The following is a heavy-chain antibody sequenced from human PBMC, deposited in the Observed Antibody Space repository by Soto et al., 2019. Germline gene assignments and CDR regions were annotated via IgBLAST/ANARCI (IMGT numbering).Heavy chain of an antibody. Sequence: SETLSLTCAVYGGSFSGYYWSWIRQPPGKGLEWIGEINHSGCSYSNPSLKSRVTISADTSKNQFSLRLTSVTAADTAVYFCARATPAGSADFWGQGTLVTVSS. J-gene: IGHJ4*02. D-gene: IGHD2-2*01. CDR2: INHSGCS. CDR1: GGSFSGYY. CDR3: ARATPAGSADF. V-gene: IGHV4-34*09.